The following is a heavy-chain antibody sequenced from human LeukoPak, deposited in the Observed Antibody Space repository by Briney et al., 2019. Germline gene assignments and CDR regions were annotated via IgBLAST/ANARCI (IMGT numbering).Heavy chain of an antibody. CDR2: ITDSGTGT. V-gene: IGHV3-23*01. J-gene: IGHJ3*02. CDR3: ANDKHSDIVVVVAAIFDDAFDI. Sequence: GGSLRLSCAASGFTFSSYALSWVRQAPGKGLEWVSGITDSGTGTYYADSVKGRFTISRDNSKNTLYLQMNSLRAEDTAVYYCANDKHSDIVVVVAAIFDDAFDIWGQGTMVTVSS. CDR1: GFTFSSYA. D-gene: IGHD2-15*01.